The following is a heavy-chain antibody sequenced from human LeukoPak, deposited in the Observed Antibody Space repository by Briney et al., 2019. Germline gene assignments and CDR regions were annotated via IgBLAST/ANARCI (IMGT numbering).Heavy chain of an antibody. CDR1: GFTFSNYA. J-gene: IGHJ4*02. Sequence: GGSLRLSCAASGFTFSNYAMHWVRQAPGKGLEYVSVISSNGGSTYYANSVKGRFTISRDNSKNTLYLQMGSLRAEDTAVYYCARIGVCSSTSCPFDYWGQGTLVTVSS. V-gene: IGHV3-64*01. CDR3: ARIGVCSSTSCPFDY. CDR2: ISSNGGST. D-gene: IGHD2-2*01.